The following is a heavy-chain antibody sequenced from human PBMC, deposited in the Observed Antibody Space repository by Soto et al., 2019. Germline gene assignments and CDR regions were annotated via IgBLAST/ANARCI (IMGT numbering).Heavy chain of an antibody. CDR2: ISSSSTYI. CDR3: ARAFAPDYYYTMDV. J-gene: IGHJ6*02. V-gene: IGHV3-21*02. CDR1: GFTFSDYR. Sequence: EVRLVDSGGGLVKPGGSLRLSCAASGFTFSDYRMNWVRQAPGKGLEWVSSISSSSTYIYYADSVKGRFTISRDNAKNSLYLQVNSLRAEDTAVYYCARAFAPDYYYTMDVWGRGTTVTVSS.